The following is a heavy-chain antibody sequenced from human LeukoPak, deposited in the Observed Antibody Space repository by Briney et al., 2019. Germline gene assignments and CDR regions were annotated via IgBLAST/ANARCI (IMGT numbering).Heavy chain of an antibody. V-gene: IGHV4-38-2*02. CDR1: GYSISSAYY. Sequence: SETLSLTCTVSGYSISSAYYWGWIRQPPGKGLEWIGSIYHSGSTHYNPSLKSRVTISVDTSKNQFSLKLSSVTAVDTAVYYCASGITGTMWFDPWGQGTLVTVSS. D-gene: IGHD1-7*01. J-gene: IGHJ5*02. CDR2: IYHSGST. CDR3: ASGITGTMWFDP.